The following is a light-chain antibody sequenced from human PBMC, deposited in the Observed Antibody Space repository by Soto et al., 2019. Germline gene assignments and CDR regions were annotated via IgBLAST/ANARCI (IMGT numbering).Light chain of an antibody. CDR2: WAS. CDR1: QSVLYSSNNNNY. V-gene: IGKV4-1*01. Sequence: DIVMTQSPDSLAVSLGERASINCKSSQSVLYSSNNNNYLAWYQQKPGQHPKLLIYWASTRESGVPDRFSGSGSGTDFTLTISSLQAEDVAVYFCQQYKFSPIPCGQGTRLEIK. CDR3: QQYKFSPIP. J-gene: IGKJ5*01.